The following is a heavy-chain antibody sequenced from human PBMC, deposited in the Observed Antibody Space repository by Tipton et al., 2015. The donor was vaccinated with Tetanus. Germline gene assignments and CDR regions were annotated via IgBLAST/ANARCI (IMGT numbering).Heavy chain of an antibody. CDR1: GYNFTIYW. CDR2: IYPGDSNI. J-gene: IGHJ4*02. CDR3: ARRRATTALSYFFDS. Sequence: AQLVQSGAEVKKPGESLKISCKGSGYNFTIYWIGWVRQMPGKGLEWMGIIYPGDSNIRYSPSFQGQVTISADRSISTAYLQWSSLKASDTAMYFCARRRATTALSYFFDSWGQGALVTVSS. D-gene: IGHD4-17*01. V-gene: IGHV5-51*01.